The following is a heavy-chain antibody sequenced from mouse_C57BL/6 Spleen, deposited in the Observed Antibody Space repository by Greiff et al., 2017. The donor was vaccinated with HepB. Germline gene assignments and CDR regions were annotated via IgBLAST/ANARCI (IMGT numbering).Heavy chain of an antibody. CDR1: GYAFSSYW. V-gene: IGHV1-80*01. CDR3: ASGPTYYSNYVEAMDY. CDR2: IYPGDGDT. J-gene: IGHJ4*01. D-gene: IGHD2-5*01. Sequence: QVQLQQSGAELVKPGASAKISCKASGYAFSSYWMNWVKQRPGKGLEWIGQIYPGDGDTNYNGKFKGKATLTADKSSSTAYMQLSSLTSEDSAVYFCASGPTYYSNYVEAMDYWGQGTSVTVSS.